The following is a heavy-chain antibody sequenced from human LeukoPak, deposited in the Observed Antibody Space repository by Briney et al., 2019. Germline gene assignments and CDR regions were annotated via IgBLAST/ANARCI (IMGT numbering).Heavy chain of an antibody. CDR3: ARTSSGYYGFAFDN. V-gene: IGHV4-39*01. Sequence: SETLSLTCTVSGGSISSSSYYWGWIRQPPGKGLEWIGSIYYSGSTYYNPSLKSRVTISVDTSKNQFSLKLSSVTAADTAVYYCARTSSGYYGFAFDNWGQGTMVTVSS. CDR2: IYYSGST. D-gene: IGHD3-22*01. CDR1: GGSISSSSYY. J-gene: IGHJ3*02.